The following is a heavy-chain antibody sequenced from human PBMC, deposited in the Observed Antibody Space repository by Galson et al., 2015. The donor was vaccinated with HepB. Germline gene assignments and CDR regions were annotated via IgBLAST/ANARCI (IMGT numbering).Heavy chain of an antibody. CDR2: ISSSGTYK. J-gene: IGHJ4*02. D-gene: IGHD2-21*01. CDR3: AKELVSRCYFNY. Sequence: SLRLSCAASGFTFSGPSMSWVRQAPGQGLEWVSSISSSGTYKYYADSVKGRFTISRDNSKNTLYLQLNSLRAEDTAVYYCAKELVSRCYFNYWGQGTLVTVSS. CDR1: GFTFSGPS. V-gene: IGHV3-21*04.